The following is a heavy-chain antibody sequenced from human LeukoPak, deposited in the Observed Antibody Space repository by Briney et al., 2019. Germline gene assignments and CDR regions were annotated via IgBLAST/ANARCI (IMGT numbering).Heavy chain of an antibody. D-gene: IGHD3-9*01. CDR3: ARDLRTMYYHYIDV. J-gene: IGHJ6*03. Sequence: SVKVSCKASGGTFSSYATSWVRQAPGQGLEWMGRIIPIFGTANYAQKFQGRVTITTDESTSAAYMELSSLRSEDTAVYYCARDLRTMYYHYIDVWGTGTTVTVSS. CDR1: GGTFSSYA. CDR2: IIPIFGTA. V-gene: IGHV1-69*05.